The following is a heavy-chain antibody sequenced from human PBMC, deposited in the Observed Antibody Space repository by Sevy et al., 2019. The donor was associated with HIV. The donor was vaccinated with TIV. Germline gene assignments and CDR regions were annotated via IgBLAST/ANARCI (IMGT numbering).Heavy chain of an antibody. CDR2: VSKEGTNK. CDR1: GFTFTRYA. CDR3: ARDPHSVPHWGSFDS. V-gene: IGHV3-30-3*01. Sequence: GGSLRLSCEASGFTFTRYAFHWVRQAPGKGLEWVAVVSKEGTNKYYADSVKGRFTISRDNSRNTLFLQMQSLSADDTAVYFCARDPHSVPHWGSFDSWGQGTLVTVSS. D-gene: IGHD3-16*01. J-gene: IGHJ4*02.